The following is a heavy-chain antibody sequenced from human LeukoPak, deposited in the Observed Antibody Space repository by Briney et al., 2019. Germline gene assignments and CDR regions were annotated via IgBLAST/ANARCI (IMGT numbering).Heavy chain of an antibody. CDR1: GGSISSSSYY. J-gene: IGHJ5*02. Sequence: SETLSLTCTVSGGSISSSSYYWGWIRQPPGKGLEWIGSIYYSGSTYYNPSLKSRVTISVDTSKNQFSLKLSSVTAADTAVYYCARDLVPSSNWFDPWGQGTLVTVSS. CDR3: ARDLVPSSNWFDP. V-gene: IGHV4-39*07. CDR2: IYYSGST. D-gene: IGHD3-10*01.